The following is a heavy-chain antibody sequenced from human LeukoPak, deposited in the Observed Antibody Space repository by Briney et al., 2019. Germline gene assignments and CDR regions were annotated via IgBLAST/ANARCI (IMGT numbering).Heavy chain of an antibody. D-gene: IGHD2-2*01. CDR1: GFTFSSYD. CDR2: IGTAGDT. V-gene: IGHV3-13*01. J-gene: IGHJ6*02. Sequence: GGSLRLSCAASGFTFSSYDMHWFRQATGKGLEWFSAIGTAGDTYYPGSVKGRFTISRENAKNSLYLQMNSLRAGDTAVYYCARDRRAVPAGYYYGMDVWGQGTTVTVSS. CDR3: ARDRRAVPAGYYYGMDV.